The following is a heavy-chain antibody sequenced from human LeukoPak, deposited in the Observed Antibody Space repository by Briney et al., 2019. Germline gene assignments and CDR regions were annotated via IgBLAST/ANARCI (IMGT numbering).Heavy chain of an antibody. Sequence: SSETLSLTCTVAGGSIRSSSYDWGWIRQPGGKGLEWSVRMYDSGSTYYTPSLQTRVTISVDTSKNQFSLKLSSVTAADTAVYYCARQPAVITFGGVIVPYYFDYWGQGTLVTVSS. D-gene: IGHD3-16*02. CDR3: ARQPAVITFGGVIVPYYFDY. CDR1: GGSIRSSSYD. V-gene: IGHV4-39*01. J-gene: IGHJ4*02. CDR2: MYDSGST.